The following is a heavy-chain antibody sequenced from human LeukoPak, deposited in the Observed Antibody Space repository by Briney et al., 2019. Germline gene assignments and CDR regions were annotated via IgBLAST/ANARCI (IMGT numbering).Heavy chain of an antibody. V-gene: IGHV4-59*01. CDR2: IYYSGIT. CDR3: ARASGAFDY. Sequence: SETLSLTCTVSGGSISSSYWSWIRQPPGKGLEWIGYIYYSGITNYNPSLKSRVAISLDTSKNQFSLKLNSVTAADTAVYDCARASGAFDYWGQGALVTVSS. J-gene: IGHJ4*02. CDR1: GGSISSSY.